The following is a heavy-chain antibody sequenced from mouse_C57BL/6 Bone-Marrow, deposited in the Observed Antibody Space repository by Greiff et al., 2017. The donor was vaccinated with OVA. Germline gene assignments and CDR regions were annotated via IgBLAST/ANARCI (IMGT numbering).Heavy chain of an antibody. J-gene: IGHJ2*01. Sequence: QVQLQQSGAELAKPGASVKLSCKASGYTFTSYWMHWVKQRPGQGLEWIGYINPSSGYTKYNQKFKDKATLTADKSSSTAYMQLSSLTYEDSAVYYCPITTVVATDFDYWGQGTTLTGSS. CDR2: INPSSGYT. D-gene: IGHD1-1*01. V-gene: IGHV1-7*01. CDR3: PITTVVATDFDY. CDR1: GYTFTSYW.